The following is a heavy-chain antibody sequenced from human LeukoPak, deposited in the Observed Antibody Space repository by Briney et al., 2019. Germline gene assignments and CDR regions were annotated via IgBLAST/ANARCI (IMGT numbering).Heavy chain of an antibody. Sequence: ASVKVSCKASGYTFTGYYIHWVRQAPGQGLEWLGWINPNSGGTDYAQNLRGRVTMTRETSISTAYMELSGLRSDDTAVYYCARDREGYDDRGYYQLRYFDYWGQGTPVTVSS. V-gene: IGHV1-2*02. CDR3: ARDREGYDDRGYYQLRYFDY. J-gene: IGHJ4*02. D-gene: IGHD3-22*01. CDR2: INPNSGGT. CDR1: GYTFTGYY.